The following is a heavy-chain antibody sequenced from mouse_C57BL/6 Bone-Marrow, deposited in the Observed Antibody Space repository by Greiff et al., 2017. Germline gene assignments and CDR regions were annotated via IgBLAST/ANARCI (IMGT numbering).Heavy chain of an antibody. D-gene: IGHD2-3*01. CDR1: GYTFTSYW. CDR3: ARNGYYDWYIDV. J-gene: IGHJ1*03. CDR2: IDPSDSET. V-gene: IGHV1-52*01. Sequence: QVQLQQPGAELVRPGSSVKLSCKASGYTFTSYWMHWVKQRPIQGLEWIGNIDPSDSETHYNQKFKDKATLTVDKSSSTTYMQLSSLTSEYSAVYTYARNGYYDWYIDVWGTGTTVTVSS.